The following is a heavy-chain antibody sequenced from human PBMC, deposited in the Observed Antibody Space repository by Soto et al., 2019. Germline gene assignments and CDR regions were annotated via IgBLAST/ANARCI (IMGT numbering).Heavy chain of an antibody. CDR3: ARDRGYSGYDFDAFDI. J-gene: IGHJ3*02. D-gene: IGHD5-12*01. CDR1: GFTFSGYW. Sequence: GGSLRLSCAASGFTFSGYWMHWVRQAPGKGLVWVSRINSDGSSTSYADSVKGRFTISRDNAKNTLYLQMNSLGAEDTAVYYCARDRGYSGYDFDAFDIWGQGTMVTVSS. CDR2: INSDGSST. V-gene: IGHV3-74*01.